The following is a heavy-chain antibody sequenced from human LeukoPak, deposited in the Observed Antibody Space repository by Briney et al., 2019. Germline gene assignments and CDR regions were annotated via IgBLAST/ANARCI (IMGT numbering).Heavy chain of an antibody. J-gene: IGHJ4*02. CDR1: EFTFSSYA. CDR3: ARGLGYSSGWYSLPSLFDY. CDR2: ISYDGSNK. V-gene: IGHV3-30*01. D-gene: IGHD6-19*01. Sequence: GGSLRLSCAASEFTFSSYAMYWVRQAPGKGLEWVAVISYDGSNKYYADSVKGRFTISRDNSKNTLYLQMNSLRTEDTAVYYCARGLGYSSGWYSLPSLFDYWGQGTLVTVSS.